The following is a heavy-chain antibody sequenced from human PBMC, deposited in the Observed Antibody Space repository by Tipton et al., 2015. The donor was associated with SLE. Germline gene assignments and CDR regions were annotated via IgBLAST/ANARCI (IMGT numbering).Heavy chain of an antibody. V-gene: IGHV1-69*11. Sequence: QSGPEVKKPGSSVMVSCKASGGIFNSHSITWVRQAPGQGLEWMGRIIPMLGTPHHAQNFQGRVTITADEFTRTAYMEMSSLRFEDTAVYYCRVAVAGMVWDFDWWGQGTLVTVSS. CDR2: IIPMLGTP. J-gene: IGHJ4*02. CDR1: GGIFNSHS. CDR3: RVAVAGMVWDFDW. D-gene: IGHD6-19*01.